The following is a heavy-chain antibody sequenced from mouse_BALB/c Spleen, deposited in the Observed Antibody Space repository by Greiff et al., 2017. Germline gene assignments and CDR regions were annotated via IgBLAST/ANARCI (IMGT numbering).Heavy chain of an antibody. Sequence: EVHLVESGGGLVQPGGSRKLSCAASGFTFSSFGMHWVRQAPEKGLEWVAYISSGSSTIYYADTVKGRFTISRDNPKNTLFLQMTSLRSEDTAMYYCARRGIYGNYGYFDYWGQGTTLTVSS. D-gene: IGHD2-1*01. CDR2: ISSGSSTI. V-gene: IGHV5-17*02. CDR3: ARRGIYGNYGYFDY. J-gene: IGHJ2*01. CDR1: GFTFSSFG.